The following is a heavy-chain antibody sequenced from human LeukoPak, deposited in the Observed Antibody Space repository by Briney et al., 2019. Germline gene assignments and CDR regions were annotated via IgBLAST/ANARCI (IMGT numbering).Heavy chain of an antibody. CDR1: GFTFSSYA. V-gene: IGHV3-23*01. CDR2: ISGSGSST. J-gene: IGHJ4*02. Sequence: GGSLRLSCAASGFTFSSYAMSWVRQAPGKGLEWVSAISGSGSSTYYADSVKGRFTITRDNSKNTLYLQMNSLRAEDTAVYYCAKAGDSSGYYYFDYWGQGTLVTVSS. D-gene: IGHD3-22*01. CDR3: AKAGDSSGYYYFDY.